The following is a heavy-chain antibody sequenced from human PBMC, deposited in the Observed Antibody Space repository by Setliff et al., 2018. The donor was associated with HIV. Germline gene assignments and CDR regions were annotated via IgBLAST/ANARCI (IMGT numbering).Heavy chain of an antibody. V-gene: IGHV4-61*09. Sequence: SETLSLTCTVSGGIISSDSFFWSWIRQPAGKGLEWIGHISATGSTNYNPSLKSRGTMSLDTSKNQFSLNSVTAADTAVYYCVRHHDSDFSGDPDWFDPWGQGILVTVS. CDR2: ISATGST. CDR1: GGIISSDSFF. D-gene: IGHD2-15*01. CDR3: VRHHDSDFSGDPDWFDP. J-gene: IGHJ5*02.